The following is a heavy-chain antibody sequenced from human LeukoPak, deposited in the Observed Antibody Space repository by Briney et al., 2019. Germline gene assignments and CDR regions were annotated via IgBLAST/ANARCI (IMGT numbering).Heavy chain of an antibody. J-gene: IGHJ6*03. D-gene: IGHD6-19*01. V-gene: IGHV1-2*02. CDR1: GYTFTGYY. CDR3: ARVVAVTGTPVYYMDV. CDR2: INPNSGGT. Sequence: ASVKVPCKASGYTFTGYYMHWVRQAPGQGLEWMGWINPNSGGTNYAQKFQGRVTMTRDTSISTAYMDLNRLRSDDTAVYYCARVVAVTGTPVYYMDVWGKGTTVTVSS.